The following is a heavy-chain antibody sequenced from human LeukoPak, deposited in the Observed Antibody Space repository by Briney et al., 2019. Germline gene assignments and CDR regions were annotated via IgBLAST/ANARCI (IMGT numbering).Heavy chain of an antibody. J-gene: IGHJ4*02. V-gene: IGHV3-21*01. Sequence: GGSLRLSCAASGFTFSSYSMNWVRQAPGKGLEWVSSISSSSSHIYYADSVKGRFTISRDNAKNSLYLQMNSLRAEDTAVYYCASLFMAAGTRDYWGQGTLVTVSS. D-gene: IGHD6-13*01. CDR1: GFTFSSYS. CDR2: ISSSSSHI. CDR3: ASLFMAAGTRDY.